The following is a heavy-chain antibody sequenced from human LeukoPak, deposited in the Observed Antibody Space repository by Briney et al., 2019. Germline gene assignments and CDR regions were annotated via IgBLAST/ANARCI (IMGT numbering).Heavy chain of an antibody. V-gene: IGHV1-8*03. CDR3: ARGASRSFDY. Sequence: ASVKVSCKTSGYTFTSDDINGVRQATGQGLEWMGVMNTNSGNTGYAQRFRGRVTITRNTSISTAYMELSSLRSEDTAVYYCARGASRSFDYWGQGTLVTVSS. CDR1: GYTFTSDD. CDR2: MNTNSGNT. J-gene: IGHJ4*02. D-gene: IGHD6-6*01.